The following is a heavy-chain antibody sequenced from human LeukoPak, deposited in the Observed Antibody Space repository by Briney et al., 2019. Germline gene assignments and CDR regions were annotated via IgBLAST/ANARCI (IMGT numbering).Heavy chain of an antibody. J-gene: IGHJ4*02. CDR2: INPNSGGT. Sequence: ASVKVSCKASGYTFTGYYMHWVRQAPGQGLEWLGWINPNSGGTNYAKKFQGRVTMTRDTSISTTYMELSRLRSDDTAVYYCARAQYYYDSSGYLNWGQGTLVTVSS. D-gene: IGHD3-22*01. CDR1: GYTFTGYY. CDR3: ARAQYYYDSSGYLN. V-gene: IGHV1-2*02.